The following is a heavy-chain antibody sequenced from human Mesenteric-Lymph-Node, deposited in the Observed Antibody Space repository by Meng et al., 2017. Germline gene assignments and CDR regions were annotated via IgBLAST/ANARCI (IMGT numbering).Heavy chain of an antibody. J-gene: IGHJ3*02. Sequence: GESLKISCAASGFTFSSYTMNWVRQAPGKGLEWVSSISSNSGYLYYADSVKGRFTISRDNAKNSLYLQMNSLTSEDTAVYYCAWMGGYSLMDDYGLWNGFDIWGQGTMVTVSS. CDR1: GFTFSSYT. CDR3: AWMGGYSLMDDYGLWNGFDI. D-gene: IGHD4/OR15-4a*01. V-gene: IGHV3-21*04. CDR2: ISSNSGYL.